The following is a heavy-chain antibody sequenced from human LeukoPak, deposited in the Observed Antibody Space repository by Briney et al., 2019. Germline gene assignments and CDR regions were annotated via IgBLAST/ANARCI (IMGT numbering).Heavy chain of an antibody. V-gene: IGHV4-39*01. CDR1: GGSIRSSYYY. CDR3: ARGNYDSSGRLSAYRN. D-gene: IGHD3-22*01. CDR2: IYDSGST. Sequence: SETLSLTCTVSGGSIRSSYYYWGWIRQPPGKGLEWIGSIYDSGSTYYNPSLKSRVTISVDTSKNQFSLKLNSVTAADTAVYYCARGNYDSSGRLSAYRNWGQGTLVTVSS. J-gene: IGHJ4*02.